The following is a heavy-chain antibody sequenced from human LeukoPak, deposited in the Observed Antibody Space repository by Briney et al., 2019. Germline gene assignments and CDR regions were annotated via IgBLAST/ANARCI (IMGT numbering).Heavy chain of an antibody. Sequence: GGSLRLSCAASGFIFTSYSMNWVRQAPGKGLEWVSSISSSSSYIYYADSVKGRFTISIDNAENSLYLQMNSLRAEDTAVYYCARVTPYSSSWYFDYWGQGALVAVSS. CDR2: ISSSSSYI. CDR1: GFIFTSYS. D-gene: IGHD6-13*01. J-gene: IGHJ4*02. CDR3: ARVTPYSSSWYFDY. V-gene: IGHV3-21*01.